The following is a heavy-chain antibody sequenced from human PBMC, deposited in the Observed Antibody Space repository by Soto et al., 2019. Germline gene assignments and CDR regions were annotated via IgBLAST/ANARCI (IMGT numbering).Heavy chain of an antibody. CDR1: GFTFSSSS. V-gene: IGHV3-23*01. CDR2: IGTSAST. Sequence: DVRLLESGGGLVQPGGSLRLSCAAAGFTFSSSSMSWVRQAPGTALEWVTAIGTSASTYYGDAVRGRFTISRDNSRNTLYLQMNSLRAEDTAVYYCAKLASDCTSYKCVWGQGTLVTVSS. CDR3: AKLASDCTSYKCV. D-gene: IGHD2-8*01. J-gene: IGHJ4*02.